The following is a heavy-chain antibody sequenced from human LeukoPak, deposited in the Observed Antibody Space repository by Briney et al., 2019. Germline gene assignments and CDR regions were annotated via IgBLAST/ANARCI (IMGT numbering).Heavy chain of an antibody. CDR1: GYTFTGYY. CDR2: INPNSGGT. Sequence: ASVKVSCKASGYTFTGYYMHWVRQAPGQGLEWMGWINPNSGGTNYAQKFQGRVTMTRDTSTSTVYMELSTLRSEDTAVYYCARVYSGYFDYWGQGTLVTVSS. D-gene: IGHD5-12*01. J-gene: IGHJ4*02. V-gene: IGHV1-2*02. CDR3: ARVYSGYFDY.